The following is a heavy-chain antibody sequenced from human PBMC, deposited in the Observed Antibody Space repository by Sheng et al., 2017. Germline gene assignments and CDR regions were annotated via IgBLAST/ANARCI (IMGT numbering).Heavy chain of an antibody. CDR3: ARDEGYCSGGSCYDFDY. CDR2: IYHSGST. D-gene: IGHD2-15*01. CDR1: GYSISSGYY. Sequence: QVQLQESGPGLVKPSETLSLTCAVSGYSISSGYYWGWIRQPPGKGLEWIGSIYHSGSTYYNPSLKSRVTISVDTSKNQFSLKLSSVTAADTAVYYCARDEGYCSGGSCYDFDYWGQGTLVTVSS. J-gene: IGHJ4*02. V-gene: IGHV4-38-2*02.